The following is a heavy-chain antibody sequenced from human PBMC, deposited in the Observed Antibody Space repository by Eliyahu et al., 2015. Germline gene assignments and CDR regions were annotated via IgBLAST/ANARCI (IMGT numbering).Heavy chain of an antibody. J-gene: IGHJ4*02. V-gene: IGHV1-18*01. D-gene: IGHD2-15*01. CDR3: AREPAVVAPDQRRDFDY. Sequence: QVQLVQSGAEVKKXXASVKXSCKASGYTXTSYGISWVRQAPGXXLXXXGWXSAYNGNTNYAQKLQGRVTMTTDTSTSTAYMELRSLRSDDTAVYYCAREPAVVAPDQRRDFDYWGQGTLVTVSS. CDR2: XSAYNGNT. CDR1: GYTXTSYG.